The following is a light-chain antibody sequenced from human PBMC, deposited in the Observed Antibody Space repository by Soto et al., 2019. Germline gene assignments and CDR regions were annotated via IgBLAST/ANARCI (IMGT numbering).Light chain of an antibody. V-gene: IGKV1-5*03. CDR2: KAS. CDR3: QEYNSHSRYT. Sequence: DIQMTQSPSTLSASVGDRVTITCRASQSISSWLAWYQQKPGKAPKLLIYKASSLKSGVPSRFSGSGSGTEFTLTISSRQPDDYATYYCQEYNSHSRYTFGQGTRLEIK. J-gene: IGKJ2*01. CDR1: QSISSW.